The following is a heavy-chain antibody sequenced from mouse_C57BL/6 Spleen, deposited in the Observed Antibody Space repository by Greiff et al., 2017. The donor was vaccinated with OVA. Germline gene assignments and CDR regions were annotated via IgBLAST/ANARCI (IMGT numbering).Heavy chain of an antibody. CDR3: ARLNYSNSWCAY. CDR1: GYTFTSYG. CDR2: IYPRSGNT. V-gene: IGHV1-81*01. D-gene: IGHD2-5*01. Sequence: QVQLQQSGAELARPGASVKLSCKASGYTFTSYGISWVKQRTGQGLEWIGEIYPRSGNTYYNEKFKGKATLTADKSSSTAYMELRILTSEDSAVYFCARLNYSNSWCAYWGQGTLVTVSA. J-gene: IGHJ3*01.